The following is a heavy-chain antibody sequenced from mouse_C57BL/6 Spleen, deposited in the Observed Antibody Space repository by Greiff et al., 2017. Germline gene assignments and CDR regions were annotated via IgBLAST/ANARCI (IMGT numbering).Heavy chain of an antibody. V-gene: IGHV1-72*01. CDR2: IDPNSGGT. J-gene: IGHJ2*01. CDR3: ARGDYGNSYYCDY. Sequence: VQLQQPGAELVKPGASVKLSCKASGYTFTSYWMNWVKQRPGRGLEWIGRIDPNSGGTKYNEKFKSKATLTVDKPSSTAYMQLSSLTSEDSAVYCGARGDYGNSYYCDYWGQGTTLTVSS. CDR1: GYTFTSYW. D-gene: IGHD2-1*01.